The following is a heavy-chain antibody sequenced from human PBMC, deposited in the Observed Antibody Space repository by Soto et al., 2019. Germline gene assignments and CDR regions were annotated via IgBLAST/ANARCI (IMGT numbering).Heavy chain of an antibody. CDR1: GGSISSGGYY. J-gene: IGHJ6*02. CDR3: ARDHGPSHYDFWSGNVGAYYYYGMDV. CDR2: IYYSGST. V-gene: IGHV4-31*03. Sequence: PSETLSLTCTVSGGSISSGGYYWSWIRQHPGKGLEWIGYIYYSGSTYYNPSLKSRVTISVDTSKNQFSLKLSSVTAADTAVYYCARDHGPSHYDFWSGNVGAYYYYGMDVWGQGPTVTVSS. D-gene: IGHD3-3*01.